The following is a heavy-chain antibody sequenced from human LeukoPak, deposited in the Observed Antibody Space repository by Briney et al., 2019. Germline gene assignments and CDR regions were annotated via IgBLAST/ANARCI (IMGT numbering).Heavy chain of an antibody. V-gene: IGHV1-2*02. CDR1: GYTFTSYY. CDR3: ARGHIVLMVYQFDP. CDR2: INPNSGGT. Sequence: HRASVKVSCKASGYTFTSYYMHWVRQAPGQGLEWMGWINPNSGGTNYAQKFQGRVTMTRDTSISTAYMELSRLRSDDTAVYYCARGHIVLMVYQFDPWGQGTLVTVSS. D-gene: IGHD2-8*01. J-gene: IGHJ5*02.